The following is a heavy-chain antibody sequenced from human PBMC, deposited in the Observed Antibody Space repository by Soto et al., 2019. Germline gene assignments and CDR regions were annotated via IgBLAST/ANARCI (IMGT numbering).Heavy chain of an antibody. V-gene: IGHV1-18*01. CDR3: ARDPPMVRGVPSYYYYMDV. J-gene: IGHJ6*03. Sequence: GASVKVSCKASGYTFTSYGISWVRQAPGQGLEWMGWISACNGNTNYAQKLQGRVTMTTDTSTSTAYMELRSLRSDDTAVYYCARDPPMVRGVPSYYYYMDVWGKGTTVTAP. CDR1: GYTFTSYG. D-gene: IGHD3-10*01. CDR2: ISACNGNT.